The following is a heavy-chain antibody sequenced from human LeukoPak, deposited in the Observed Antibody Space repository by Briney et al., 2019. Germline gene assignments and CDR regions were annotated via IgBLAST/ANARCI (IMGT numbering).Heavy chain of an antibody. Sequence: TLSLTCTVSGGSISSGSYYWRWIRQPAGKGLEWIGRIYTSGSTNYNPSLKSRVTISVDTSKNQFSLKLSSVTAADTAVYYCAREDSGSYYPFDYWGQGTLVTVSS. CDR2: IYTSGST. D-gene: IGHD1-26*01. V-gene: IGHV4-61*02. J-gene: IGHJ4*02. CDR1: GGSISSGSYY. CDR3: AREDSGSYYPFDY.